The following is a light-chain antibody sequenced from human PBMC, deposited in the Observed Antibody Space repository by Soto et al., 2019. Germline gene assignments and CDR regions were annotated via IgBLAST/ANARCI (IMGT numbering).Light chain of an antibody. V-gene: IGKV3-11*01. J-gene: IGKJ4*01. Sequence: EIILTQSPATLSLSRMERAALSCMASQSVGNWLFWYQQKRGQAPRLLIYDASSRAAGVPERFSASGSGTDFTLTISSLEPEDFTVYYCQQHSNWPLTFGGGTMVDIK. CDR3: QQHSNWPLT. CDR2: DAS. CDR1: QSVGNW.